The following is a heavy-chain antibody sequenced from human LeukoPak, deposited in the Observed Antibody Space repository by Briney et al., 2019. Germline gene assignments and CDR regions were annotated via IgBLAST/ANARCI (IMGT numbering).Heavy chain of an antibody. CDR1: GGSINSGGYY. D-gene: IGHD3/OR15-3a*01. CDR3: ARGGGLGLDY. J-gene: IGHJ4*02. CDR2: IYYSGNT. V-gene: IGHV4-30-4*01. Sequence: SQTLSLTCTVSGGSINSGGYYWSWIRQPPGKGLEWIGYIYYSGNTYYNPSLESRVTISLDTSKNQFSLKLSSVTAADTAVYYCARGGGLGLDYWGQGTLVTVSS.